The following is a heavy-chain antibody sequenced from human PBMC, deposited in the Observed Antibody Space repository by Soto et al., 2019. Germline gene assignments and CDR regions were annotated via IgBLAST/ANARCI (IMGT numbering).Heavy chain of an antibody. CDR1: GGSISSYY. D-gene: IGHD5-18*01. J-gene: IGHJ4*02. Sequence: SETLSLTCTVSGGSISSYYWSWIRQPPGKGLEWIGYIYYSGRTNYNPSLTRRVTISVDTSKNQFSLKLSSVTAANTAVYYCARVSGYSYGFFDYWGQGTLVTVSS. V-gene: IGHV4-59*01. CDR2: IYYSGRT. CDR3: ARVSGYSYGFFDY.